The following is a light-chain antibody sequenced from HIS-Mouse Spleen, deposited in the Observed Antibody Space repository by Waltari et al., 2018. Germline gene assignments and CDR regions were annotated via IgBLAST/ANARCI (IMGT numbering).Light chain of an antibody. J-gene: IGLJ3*02. CDR2: RNN. CDR3: AAWDDSLSGPV. Sequence: QSVLTQPPSASGTPGQRVPISCSGRSSNIGSNYVSWYQQLPGPAPKRLIYRNNQRPSGVPDRFSGSKSGTSASLAISGLRSEDEADYYCAAWDDSLSGPVFGGGTKLTVL. CDR1: SSNIGSNY. V-gene: IGLV1-47*01.